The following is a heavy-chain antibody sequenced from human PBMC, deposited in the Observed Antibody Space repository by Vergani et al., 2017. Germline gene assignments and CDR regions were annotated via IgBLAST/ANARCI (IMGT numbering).Heavy chain of an antibody. CDR1: GFTFSSYA. Sequence: EVQLLESGGGLVQPGGSLRLSCAASGFTFSSYAMGWVRQAPGKGLEWVSAISGSGGSTYYADSVKGRFTISRDNSKNTLYLQMNSLRAEDTAVYYCAKDERREQQPALWGQGTLVTVSS. CDR3: AKDERREQQPAL. D-gene: IGHD6-13*01. V-gene: IGHV3-23*01. CDR2: ISGSGGST. J-gene: IGHJ4*02.